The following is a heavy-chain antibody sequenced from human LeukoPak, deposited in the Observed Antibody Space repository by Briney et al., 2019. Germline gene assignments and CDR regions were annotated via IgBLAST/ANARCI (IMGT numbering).Heavy chain of an antibody. J-gene: IGHJ4*02. Sequence: SETLSLTCNVSGGSIRGYYWSWIRQPPGKGLEWIGYIYSSGSTNYNPSLKSRVTMSVDTSKNQFSLKVSSVTAADTAVYYCARQTGSGLFILPGGQGTLVTVSS. CDR2: IYSSGST. CDR1: GGSIRGYY. CDR3: ARQTGSGLFILP. V-gene: IGHV4-59*08. D-gene: IGHD3/OR15-3a*01.